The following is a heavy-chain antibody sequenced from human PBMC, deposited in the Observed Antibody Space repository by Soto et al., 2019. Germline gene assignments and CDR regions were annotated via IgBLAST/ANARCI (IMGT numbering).Heavy chain of an antibody. V-gene: IGHV4-39*01. Sequence: QLQLQESGPGLVKPSETLSLTCTVSGGSISSSSYYWGWIRQPPGKGLEWIGSIYYSGSTYYNPSLKSRVTISVDTSKNQFSLKLSSVTAADTAVYYCARLENVAAAAFDYWGQGTLVTVSS. CDR1: GGSISSSSYY. D-gene: IGHD6-13*01. CDR2: IYYSGST. CDR3: ARLENVAAAAFDY. J-gene: IGHJ4*02.